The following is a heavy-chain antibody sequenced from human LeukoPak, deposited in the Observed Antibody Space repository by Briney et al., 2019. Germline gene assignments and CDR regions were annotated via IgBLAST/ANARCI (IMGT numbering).Heavy chain of an antibody. Sequence: PGGSLRLSCAASGFTFSSHWMSWVRQAPGKGLEWVANIKKDGSEKYYVDAVKGRFTISRDNAKTSLYLQMNSLRAEDTAVYYCAKDSSLYWNYVFDPWGQGTLVTVSS. CDR3: AKDSSLYWNYVFDP. CDR2: IKKDGSEK. J-gene: IGHJ5*02. D-gene: IGHD1-7*01. CDR1: GFTFSSHW. V-gene: IGHV3-7*01.